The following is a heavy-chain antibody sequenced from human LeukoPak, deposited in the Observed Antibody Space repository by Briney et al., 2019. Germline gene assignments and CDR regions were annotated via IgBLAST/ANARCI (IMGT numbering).Heavy chain of an antibody. V-gene: IGHV3-7*01. Sequence: GGSLRLSCAASGFTFSSYWMSWVRQAPGKGLEWVANIRQDGSEKYYVDSVKGRFTISRDNAKNSLYLQMNSLRAEDTAVYYCAREGMELITIFGVVNIYFDYWGRGTLVTVSS. CDR1: GFTFSSYW. CDR3: AREGMELITIFGVVNIYFDY. CDR2: IRQDGSEK. D-gene: IGHD3-3*01. J-gene: IGHJ4*02.